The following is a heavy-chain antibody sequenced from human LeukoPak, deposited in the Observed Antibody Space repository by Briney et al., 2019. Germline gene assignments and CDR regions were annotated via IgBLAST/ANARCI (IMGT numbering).Heavy chain of an antibody. CDR1: GGSITSANR. CDR3: ARDLYSSRTNDAFVI. D-gene: IGHD6-13*01. Sequence: SETLSLTCAVSGGSITSANRWSWVRQSPGNGLEWIGEIYHTGNTNYNPSLNSRVSMSLDRSKNQFSLKLSSVTAADTAVYYCARDLYSSRTNDAFVIWGQGTIVTVSS. CDR2: IYHTGNT. J-gene: IGHJ3*02. V-gene: IGHV4-4*02.